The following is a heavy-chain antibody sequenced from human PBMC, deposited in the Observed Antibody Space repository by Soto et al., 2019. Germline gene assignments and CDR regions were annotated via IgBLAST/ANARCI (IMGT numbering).Heavy chain of an antibody. CDR3: ARHRQEQSLDWLSTTYYSGMDV. J-gene: IGHJ6*02. V-gene: IGHV4-39*01. CDR1: GGSISSSSYY. CDR2: IYYSGST. D-gene: IGHD3-9*01. Sequence: PSETLSLTCTVSGGSISSSSYYWGWIRQPPGKGLEWIGSIYYSGSTYYNPSLKSRVTISVDTSKNQFSLKLSSVTAADTAVYYCARHRQEQSLDWLSTTYYSGMDVWGQGTTLTISS.